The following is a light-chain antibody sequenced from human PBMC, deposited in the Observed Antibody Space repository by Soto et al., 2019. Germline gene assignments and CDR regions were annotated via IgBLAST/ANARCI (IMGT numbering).Light chain of an antibody. CDR3: CSYAGNSLWV. CDR1: SSDVGGYNY. CDR2: DVS. V-gene: IGLV2-11*01. J-gene: IGLJ3*02. Sequence: QSALTQPRSVSGSPGQSVTISCTGTSSDVGGYNYVSWYQQHPGKAPKLMIYDVSKCPSGVPDRFSGSKSGNTASLTISGLQAEDEADYYCCSYAGNSLWVFGGGTQLTVL.